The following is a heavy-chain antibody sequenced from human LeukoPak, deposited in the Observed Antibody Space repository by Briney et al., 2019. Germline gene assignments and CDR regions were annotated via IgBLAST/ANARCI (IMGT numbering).Heavy chain of an antibody. Sequence: IHYSDSVKGRFTISRDNFKNTLFLQMNRLRVEDTAVYYCAQGATVQFYWGQGSLVIVSS. CDR3: AQGATVQFY. CDR2: I. V-gene: IGHV3-23*05. D-gene: IGHD2-21*02. J-gene: IGHJ4*02.